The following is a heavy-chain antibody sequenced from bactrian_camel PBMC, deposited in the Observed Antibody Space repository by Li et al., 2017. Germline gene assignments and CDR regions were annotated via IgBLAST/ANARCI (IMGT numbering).Heavy chain of an antibody. D-gene: IGHD6*01. J-gene: IGHJ4*01. CDR1: GFGFSSYA. CDR3: AAGRFAPGTGSMVAMRAPRWQY. CDR2: INSGGGST. Sequence: VQLVESGGGSVQAGGSLRLSCVASGFGFSSYAMSWVRQAPGKGLEWVSAINSGGGSTYYADSVKGRFTVSQDRARNTLYLQMNSLKLEDTAMYFCAAGRFAPGTGSMVAMRAPRWQYWGQGTQVTVS. V-gene: IGHV3S40*01.